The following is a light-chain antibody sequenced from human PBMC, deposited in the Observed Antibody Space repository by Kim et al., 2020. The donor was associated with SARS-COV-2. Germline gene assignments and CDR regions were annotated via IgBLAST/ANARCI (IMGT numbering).Light chain of an antibody. J-gene: IGKJ4*01. CDR3: QQYEIWPPLT. V-gene: IGKV3-15*01. CDR1: ESIRNN. CDR2: GAS. Sequence: EILMSQSPATLSVSPGERVILSCRASESIRNNLAWYQQRPGQAPRLLIYGASIRATGIPARFSGSGSGIDFILTISSLQSEDFAVYYCQQYEIWPPLTFGGGTKVEIK.